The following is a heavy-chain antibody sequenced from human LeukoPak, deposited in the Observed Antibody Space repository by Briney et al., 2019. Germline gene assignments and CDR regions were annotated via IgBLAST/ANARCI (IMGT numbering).Heavy chain of an antibody. CDR3: ARGRWGSGMDV. J-gene: IGHJ6*02. Sequence: VKVSXKASGYTFTSYGISWVRQAPGQGLEWMRWISAYNGNTNYAQKFQGRVTMTRNTSISTAYMELSSLRSEDTAVYYCARGRWGSGMDVWGQGTTVTVSS. D-gene: IGHD2-15*01. CDR1: GYTFTSYG. CDR2: ISAYNGNT. V-gene: IGHV1-18*01.